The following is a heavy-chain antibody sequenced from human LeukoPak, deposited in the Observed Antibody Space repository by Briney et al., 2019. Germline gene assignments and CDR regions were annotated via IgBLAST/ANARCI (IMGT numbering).Heavy chain of an antibody. Sequence: SETLSLTCTVSGGSMSSYYWNWIRRPPGKGLEWIGYIYFSGSTAYNPSLKSRVTMSVDKSNNQFSLKLTSVTAADTAVYYCARDGGSVTTQFDYWGQGTLVTVSS. D-gene: IGHD4-17*01. CDR2: IYFSGST. CDR1: GGSMSSYY. CDR3: ARDGGSVTTQFDY. J-gene: IGHJ4*02. V-gene: IGHV4-59*01.